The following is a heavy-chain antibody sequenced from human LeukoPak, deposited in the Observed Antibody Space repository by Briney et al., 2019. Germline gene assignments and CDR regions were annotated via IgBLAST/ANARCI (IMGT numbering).Heavy chain of an antibody. D-gene: IGHD5-18*01. CDR3: ARGKRDTAMVNENYFDY. J-gene: IGHJ4*02. Sequence: PSETLSLTRAVYGGSFSGYYWSWIRQPPGKGLEWIGEINHSGSTNCNPSLKSRVTISVDTSKNQFSLKLSSVTAADTAVYYCARGKRDTAMVNENYFDYWGQGTLVTVSS. CDR1: GGSFSGYY. V-gene: IGHV4-34*01. CDR2: INHSGST.